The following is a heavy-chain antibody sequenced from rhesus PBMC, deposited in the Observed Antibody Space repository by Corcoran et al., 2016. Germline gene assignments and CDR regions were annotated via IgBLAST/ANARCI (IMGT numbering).Heavy chain of an antibody. CDR1: GGSISGDY. D-gene: IGHD6-13*01. Sequence: QVQLQESGPGLVKPSETLSLICTVSGGSISGDYWNWIRQTPGKGLEWFGYTGGRVGTAYHTPSLTSRVTISTATSTNQFSLKLSAVTAADTAMYYCTTIGRVSDAFDFWGQGLRVTVSS. CDR3: TTIGRVSDAFDF. CDR2: TGGRVGTA. J-gene: IGHJ3*01. V-gene: IGHV4-165*02.